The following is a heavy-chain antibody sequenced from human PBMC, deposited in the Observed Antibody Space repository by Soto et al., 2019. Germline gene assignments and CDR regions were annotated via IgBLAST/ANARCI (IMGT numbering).Heavy chain of an antibody. CDR3: ARESEDLTSNFDY. J-gene: IGHJ4*02. Sequence: GGSLRLSCAASGFTFTRYSTNWVRQAPGKGLEWVSSISSTTNYIYYGDSMKGRFTISRDNAKNSLYLEMNSLRAEDTAVYYCARESEDLTSNFDYWGQVTMVTVSS. CDR1: GFTFTRYS. CDR2: ISSTTNYI. V-gene: IGHV3-21*06.